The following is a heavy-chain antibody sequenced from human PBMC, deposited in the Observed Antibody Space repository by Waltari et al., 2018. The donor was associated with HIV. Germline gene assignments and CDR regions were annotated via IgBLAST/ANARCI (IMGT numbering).Heavy chain of an antibody. CDR2: ILPIFGTA. D-gene: IGHD3-22*01. CDR1: GGTFSTSA. J-gene: IGHJ4*02. CDR3: TRAQYYDSSGPYFFDY. Sequence: QVQLVQSGAEVRKPGSSVKVSCKASGGTFSTSALRWVRQAPGQGLEWMGGILPIFGTANYAQKFQGRVTITADESTGTLHMELSSLTSEDTAVYYCTRAQYYDSSGPYFFDYWGQGTLVTVSS. V-gene: IGHV1-69*12.